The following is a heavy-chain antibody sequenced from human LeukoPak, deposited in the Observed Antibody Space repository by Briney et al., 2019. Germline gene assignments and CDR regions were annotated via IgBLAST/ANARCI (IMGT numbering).Heavy chain of an antibody. Sequence: SETLSLTCTVSGGSISSYYWSWIRQPPGKGLEWIGSIYYSGSTYYNPSLKSRVTISVDTSKNQFSLKLSSVTAADTAVYYCARTPTGSSGYCFGGDYWGQGTLVTVSS. CDR3: ARTPTGSSGYCFGGDY. V-gene: IGHV4-39*07. D-gene: IGHD3-22*01. J-gene: IGHJ4*02. CDR1: GGSISSYY. CDR2: IYYSGST.